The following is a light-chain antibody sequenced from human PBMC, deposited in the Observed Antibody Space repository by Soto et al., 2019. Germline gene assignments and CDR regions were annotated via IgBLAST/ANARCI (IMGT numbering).Light chain of an antibody. CDR2: GAS. CDR1: QSISSN. J-gene: IGKJ5*01. V-gene: IGKV3-15*01. Sequence: ETVMTQSPATLSVSPGERATLSCRASQSISSNLAWYQQKPGQAPRLLIYGASTRATGIPARFSGSGSGTEFTLTISRLQSEDSAVYFCQQYDNWPITFGQGTRLEIK. CDR3: QQYDNWPIT.